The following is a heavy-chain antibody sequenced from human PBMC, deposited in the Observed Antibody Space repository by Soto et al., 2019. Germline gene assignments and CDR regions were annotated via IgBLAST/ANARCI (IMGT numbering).Heavy chain of an antibody. CDR2: INPASAST. D-gene: IGHD6-13*01. Sequence: QVQLVQSGAEVKKPGASVKVSCRTSGYTFKHYYIHWVRQAPGQGLEWLGIINPASASTNYAQEFQDRVTLTMDTSTTTVYLELSGLRAEDTAIFYCARDLAAGDHWGQGTLVTVS. J-gene: IGHJ4*02. V-gene: IGHV1-46*02. CDR1: GYTFKHYY. CDR3: ARDLAAGDH.